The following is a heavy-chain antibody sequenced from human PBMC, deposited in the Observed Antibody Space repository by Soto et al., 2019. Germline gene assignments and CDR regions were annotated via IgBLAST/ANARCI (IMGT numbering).Heavy chain of an antibody. CDR2: IIPVFGTT. D-gene: IGHD3-16*01. CDR3: ARGGSPYVWFNEF. CDR1: GALFSSYA. J-gene: IGHJ4*02. V-gene: IGHV1-69*01. Sequence: QEQLVQSGPEVKEPGSSVKVSCKASGALFSSYAISWVRQAPGQGLEWLGGIIPVFGTTNYAEKFQGRVTITADESTNTAYMELSSLRSGDTAIYYCARGGSPYVWFNEFWGQGTLVTVSS.